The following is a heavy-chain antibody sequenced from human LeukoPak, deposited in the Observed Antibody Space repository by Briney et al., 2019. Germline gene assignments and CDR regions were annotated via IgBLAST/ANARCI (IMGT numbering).Heavy chain of an antibody. J-gene: IGHJ4*02. D-gene: IGHD6-19*01. CDR3: AKEITMYFSGWYFDY. CDR1: GFTFNSYV. CDR2: ISSNGGST. Sequence: GGSLRLSCSASGFTFNSYVMHWVRQAPGKGLEYVSAISSNGGSTYYADSVKGRFTISRDNSKNTLYLQMNSLRAEDTAVYYCAKEITMYFSGWYFDYWGQGTLVTVSS. V-gene: IGHV3-64*04.